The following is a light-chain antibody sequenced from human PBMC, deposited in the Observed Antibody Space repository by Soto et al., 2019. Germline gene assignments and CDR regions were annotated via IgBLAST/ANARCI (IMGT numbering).Light chain of an antibody. CDR1: QSVSSTF. V-gene: IGKV3-20*01. CDR2: DAS. Sequence: EIVLTQSPDTLSLSPGERATLSCRASQSVSSTFLAWYQQKPGQAPRLLIYDASSRATGIPDRFSGSGSGTDFSLITSRLEPEDFAVYYCQQYGSSPPTLTFGGGTKVEIK. J-gene: IGKJ4*01. CDR3: QQYGSSPPTLT.